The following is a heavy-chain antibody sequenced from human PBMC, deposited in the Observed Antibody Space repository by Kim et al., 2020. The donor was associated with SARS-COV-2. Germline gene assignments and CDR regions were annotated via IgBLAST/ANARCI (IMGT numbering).Heavy chain of an antibody. V-gene: IGHV4-39*01. D-gene: IGHD3-10*01. J-gene: IGHJ3*02. CDR3: ARRWFGESSGAFDI. Sequence: SETLSLTCTVSGGSISSSSYHWGWIRQPPGKGLEWIGSIYYSGSTYYNPSLKSRVTISVDTSKNQFSLKLSSVTAADTAVYYCARRWFGESSGAFDIWG. CDR2: IYYSGST. CDR1: GGSISSSSYH.